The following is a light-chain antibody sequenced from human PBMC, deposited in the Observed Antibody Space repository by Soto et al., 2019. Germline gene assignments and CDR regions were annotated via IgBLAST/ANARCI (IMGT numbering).Light chain of an antibody. CDR1: SSEVGGYNY. J-gene: IGLJ1*01. CDR2: DVS. Sequence: QSVLTQPASVSGSPGQSITISCTGTSSEVGGYNYVSWYQQHPCKAPKLMIFDVSDRPSGVSNRFSGSKSGNTASLTISGLQADDEADYYCSSHTTSSTRVFGTGTKVTVL. V-gene: IGLV2-14*01. CDR3: SSHTTSSTRV.